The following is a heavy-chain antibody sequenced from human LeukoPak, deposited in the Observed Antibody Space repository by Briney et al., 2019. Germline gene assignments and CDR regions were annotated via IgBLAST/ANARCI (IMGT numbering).Heavy chain of an antibody. Sequence: PSETLSLTCTVSGGSISSYYWSWIRQPPGKGLEWIGYIYYSGSTNYNPSLKSRVTISVDTSKNQLSLKLCSVTAADTAVYYCAGGDYDSSGAGTDYWGQGTLVTVSS. J-gene: IGHJ4*02. CDR3: AGGDYDSSGAGTDY. V-gene: IGHV4-59*01. CDR2: IYYSGST. CDR1: GGSISSYY. D-gene: IGHD3-22*01.